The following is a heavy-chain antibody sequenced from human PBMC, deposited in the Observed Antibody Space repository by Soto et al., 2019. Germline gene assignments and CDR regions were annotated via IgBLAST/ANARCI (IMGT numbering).Heavy chain of an antibody. CDR2: IYPGDSDT. CDR3: ARAQYGSGSYYLGGMDV. J-gene: IGHJ6*02. V-gene: IGHV5-51*01. D-gene: IGHD3-10*01. CDR1: GYSFTSSW. Sequence: GESLKISCKDSGYSFTSSWIGWVRQMPGKGLEWMGIIYPGDSDTKYSPSFQGQVTISADKSISTAYLQWSSLKASDTAMYCCARAQYGSGSYYLGGMDVWGQGTTVTVSS.